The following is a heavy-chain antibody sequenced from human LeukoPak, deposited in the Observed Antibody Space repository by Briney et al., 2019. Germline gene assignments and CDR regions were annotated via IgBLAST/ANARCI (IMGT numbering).Heavy chain of an antibody. J-gene: IGHJ6*03. D-gene: IGHD6-19*01. CDR2: IYHSGST. CDR3: ASFIAVAGPMDV. CDR1: GYSISSGYY. V-gene: IGHV4-38-2*01. Sequence: SETLSLTCAVSGYSISSGYYWGWIRQPPGKGLERIGSIYHSGSTYYNPSLKSRVTISVDTSKNQFSLKLSSVTAADTAVYYCASFIAVAGPMDVWGKGTTVTVSS.